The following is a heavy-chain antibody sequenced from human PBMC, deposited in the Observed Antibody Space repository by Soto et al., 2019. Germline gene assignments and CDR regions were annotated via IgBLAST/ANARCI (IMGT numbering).Heavy chain of an antibody. V-gene: IGHV1-69*06. Sequence: QVQLVQSGAEVKKLGSSVKVSCKASGGTFSSYAISWVRQAPGQGLEWMGGIIPIFGTANYAQKFQGRVTITADKSTSTAYMELSSLRSEDTAVYYCASTCGCMLYHYYGMDVWGQGTTVTVSS. D-gene: IGHD2-8*01. CDR3: ASTCGCMLYHYYGMDV. CDR2: IIPIFGTA. CDR1: GGTFSSYA. J-gene: IGHJ6*02.